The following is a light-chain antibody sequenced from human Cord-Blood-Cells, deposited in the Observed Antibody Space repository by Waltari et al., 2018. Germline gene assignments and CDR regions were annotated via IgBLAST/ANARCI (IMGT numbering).Light chain of an antibody. CDR2: AAS. V-gene: IGKV1-39*01. CDR3: QQSYSTPPFT. J-gene: IGKJ3*01. CDR1: QSISSS. Sequence: DIQMTQSPPSLSASVGARVTITCLANQSISSSLKWYQQKTGEAPKLMIYAASSLQSGVPSRVRCSGSATDFTLTISSLQPEEFATYYCQQSYSTPPFTFGPGTKVDIK.